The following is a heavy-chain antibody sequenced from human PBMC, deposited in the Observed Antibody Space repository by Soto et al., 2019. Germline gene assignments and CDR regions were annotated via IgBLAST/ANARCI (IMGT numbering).Heavy chain of an antibody. V-gene: IGHV1-2*02. Sequence: ASVKVSCKASGYTFTGYYMHWVRQAPGQGLEWMGWINPNSGGTNYAQKFQGRVTMTRDTSISTAYMELSRLRSDDTAVYYCARDKAAAGNQAFFDYWGQGTLVTVSS. CDR3: ARDKAAAGNQAFFDY. J-gene: IGHJ4*02. D-gene: IGHD6-13*01. CDR2: INPNSGGT. CDR1: GYTFTGYY.